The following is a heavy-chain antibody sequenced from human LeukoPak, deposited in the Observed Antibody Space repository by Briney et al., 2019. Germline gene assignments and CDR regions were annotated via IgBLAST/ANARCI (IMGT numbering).Heavy chain of an antibody. CDR3: AKAQGSYCSGGSCYADY. CDR1: GFTFSSYA. J-gene: IGHJ4*02. D-gene: IGHD2-15*01. V-gene: IGHV3-23*01. CDR2: ISGSGGST. Sequence: GGSLRLSCAASGFTFSSYAMSWVRQAPGKGLEWVSAISGSGGSTYYADSVKGRFTISRDNSKNTLYLQMNSLRAEDTAVYYCAKAQGSYCSGGSCYADYWGQGTLVTVSS.